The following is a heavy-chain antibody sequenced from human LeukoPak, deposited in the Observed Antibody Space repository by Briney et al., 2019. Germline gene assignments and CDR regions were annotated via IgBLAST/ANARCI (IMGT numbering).Heavy chain of an antibody. V-gene: IGHV3-23*01. CDR3: AKMVREFYTISYYFDY. CDR2: ISGSGAGT. CDR1: GFTFSSYA. J-gene: IGHJ4*02. D-gene: IGHD2-8*01. Sequence: GGSLSHSCAVSGFTFSSYAINWVRQAPGKGLEWVSGISGSGAGTYYADSVKGRFTISRDNSKNTLYLQMNSLRAEDTAVYYCAKMVREFYTISYYFDYWGQGTLVTVSS.